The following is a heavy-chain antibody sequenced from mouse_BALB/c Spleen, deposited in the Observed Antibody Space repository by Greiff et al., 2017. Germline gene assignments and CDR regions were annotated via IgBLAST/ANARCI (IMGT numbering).Heavy chain of an antibody. V-gene: IGHV1-14*01. CDR3: ARRGYGSSHWFAY. Sequence: VHVKQSGPELVKPGASVKMSCKASGYTFTSYVMHWVKQKPGQGLEWIGYINPYNDGTKYNEKFKGKATLTADKSSSTAYMQLSSLTSEDSAVYFCARRGYGSSHWFAYWGQGTLVTVSA. CDR2: INPYNDGT. CDR1: GYTFTSYV. J-gene: IGHJ3*01. D-gene: IGHD1-1*01.